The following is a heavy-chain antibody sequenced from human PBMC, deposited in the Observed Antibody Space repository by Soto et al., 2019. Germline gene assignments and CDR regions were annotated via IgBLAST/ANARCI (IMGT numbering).Heavy chain of an antibody. J-gene: IGHJ6*02. D-gene: IGHD2-15*01. Sequence: ASVKVSCKASGYTFTGYYMHWVRQAPGQGLEWMGWINPNSGGTNYAQKFQGWVTMTRDTSISTAYMELSRLRSDDTAVYYCARKAANDYYYYGMDVWGQGTTVTVSS. CDR1: GYTFTGYY. CDR2: INPNSGGT. CDR3: ARKAANDYYYYGMDV. V-gene: IGHV1-2*04.